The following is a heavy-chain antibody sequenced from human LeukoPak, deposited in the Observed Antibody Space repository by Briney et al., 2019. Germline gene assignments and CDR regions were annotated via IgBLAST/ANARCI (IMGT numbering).Heavy chain of an antibody. Sequence: SETLSLTCTVSGGSISSYYWSWIRQPPGKGLEWIGYIYCSGSTNYNPSLKSRVTISVDTSKNQFSLKLSSVTAADTAVYYCARGWYYYGSGSYYNIVGFYFDYWGQGTLVTVSS. CDR3: ARGWYYYGSGSYYNIVGFYFDY. D-gene: IGHD3-10*01. J-gene: IGHJ4*02. CDR2: IYCSGST. V-gene: IGHV4-59*01. CDR1: GGSISSYY.